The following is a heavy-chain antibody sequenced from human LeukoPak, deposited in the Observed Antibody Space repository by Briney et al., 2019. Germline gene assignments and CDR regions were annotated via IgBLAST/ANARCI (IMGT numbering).Heavy chain of an antibody. Sequence: PSETLSLTCTVSGGSISSYYWSWIRQPPGKGLEWIGYIYYSGSTNYNPSLKSRVTISVDTSKNQFSLKLSSVTAADTAVYYCARDAEPQRWLEFKSYYYYYYMDVWGKGTTVTVSS. CDR2: IYYSGST. V-gene: IGHV4-59*12. CDR1: GGSISSYY. J-gene: IGHJ6*03. CDR3: ARDAEPQRWLEFKSYYYYYYMDV. D-gene: IGHD6-19*01.